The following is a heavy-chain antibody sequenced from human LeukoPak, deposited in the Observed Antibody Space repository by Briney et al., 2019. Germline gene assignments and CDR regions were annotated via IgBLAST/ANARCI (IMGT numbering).Heavy chain of an antibody. CDR2: IIPIFGTA. V-gene: IGHV1-69*13. J-gene: IGHJ6*04. CDR3: ARDPLDTAMVTNKYYYYYGMDV. CDR1: GGTFSSYA. Sequence: GASVKVSCKASGGTFSSYAISWVRQAPGQGLEWMGGIIPIFGTANYAQKFQGSVTITADESTSTAYMELSSLRSEDTAVYYCARDPLDTAMVTNKYYYYYGMDVWGKGTTVTVSS. D-gene: IGHD5-18*01.